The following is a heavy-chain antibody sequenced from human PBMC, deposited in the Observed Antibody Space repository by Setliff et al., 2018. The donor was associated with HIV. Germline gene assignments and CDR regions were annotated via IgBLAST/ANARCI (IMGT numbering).Heavy chain of an antibody. CDR3: AREMAATAHPDDPYFQH. CDR1: GGSISSSSYC. V-gene: IGHV4-39*01. Sequence: SETLSLTCTVSGGSISSSSYCWGWIRQPPGKGLEWIGSIYYSGSTSYYNPSLKSRVTISVDTSKNQFSLKLSSVTAADTAVYYCAREMAATAHPDDPYFQHWGQGTLVTVSS. D-gene: IGHD6-13*01. J-gene: IGHJ1*01. CDR2: IYYSGSTS.